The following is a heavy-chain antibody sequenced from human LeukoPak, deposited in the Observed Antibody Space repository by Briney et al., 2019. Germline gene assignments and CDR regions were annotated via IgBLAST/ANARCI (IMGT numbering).Heavy chain of an antibody. Sequence: GGSLRLSCAASGFTFSSYAMHWVRQAPGKGLEWVAVISYDGSNKYYADSVKGRFTISRDNSKNTLYLQMNSLRAEDTAVYYCARDRPVTHYDAFDIWGQGTMVTVSS. CDR2: ISYDGSNK. CDR1: GFTFSSYA. J-gene: IGHJ3*02. CDR3: ARDRPVTHYDAFDI. V-gene: IGHV3-30-3*01. D-gene: IGHD4-17*01.